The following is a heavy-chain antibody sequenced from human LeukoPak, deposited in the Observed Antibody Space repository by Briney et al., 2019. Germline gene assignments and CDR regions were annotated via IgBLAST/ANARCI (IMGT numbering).Heavy chain of an antibody. CDR2: IYHSGST. D-gene: IGHD1-7*01. J-gene: IGHJ4*02. CDR3: ARRTTSPDY. V-gene: IGHV4-38-2*01. Sequence: TASETLSLTCAVSGYSISSGYYWGWIRQPPGKGLEWIGSIYHSGSTYYNPSLKSRVTISVDTSRNQFSLKLSSVTAADTAVYYCARRTTSPDYWGQGTLVTVSS. CDR1: GYSISSGYY.